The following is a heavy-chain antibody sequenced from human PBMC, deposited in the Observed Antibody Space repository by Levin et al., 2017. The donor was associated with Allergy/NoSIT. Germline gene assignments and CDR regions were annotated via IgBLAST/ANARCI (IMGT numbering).Heavy chain of an antibody. V-gene: IGHV3-23*01. D-gene: IGHD2-2*01. CDR3: AKRRYCSTTSCHDFDS. CDR2: ISTSGDST. Sequence: LSLTCAASGFTFNSYGMNWVRQAPGKGLEWVSAISTSGDSTYYADSVKGRFTISRDNSKNTLYLQMNSLRAEDTALYYCAKRRYCSTTSCHDFDSWGQGTLVTVSS. J-gene: IGHJ4*02. CDR1: GFTFNSYG.